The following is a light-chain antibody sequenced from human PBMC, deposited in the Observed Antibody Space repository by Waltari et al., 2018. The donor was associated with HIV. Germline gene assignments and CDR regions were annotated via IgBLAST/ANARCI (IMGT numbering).Light chain of an antibody. CDR2: DTS. Sequence: DIVLTQSPATLSLSPGERATLSCRASHSINNYLALYQHKPGQPPKLLVYDTSNRATGIPARFSGSGSETDFTLTISSLEPEDFAVYYCQQRVNWPFTFGGGATVEIK. CDR1: HSINNY. CDR3: QQRVNWPFT. J-gene: IGKJ4*01. V-gene: IGKV3-11*01.